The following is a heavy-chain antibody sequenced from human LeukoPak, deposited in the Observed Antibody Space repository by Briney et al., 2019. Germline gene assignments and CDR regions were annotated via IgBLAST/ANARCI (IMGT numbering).Heavy chain of an antibody. Sequence: GESLKISCKGSGYSFTSYWIGWVRQMPGKGLEWMGIIYPGDSDTRYSPSFQGQVTISADKSISTAYLQWSSLKASDTAMYYCARQISPDYDFWSGYDYYMDVWGKGTTVTVSS. CDR2: IYPGDSDT. J-gene: IGHJ6*03. CDR1: GYSFTSYW. V-gene: IGHV5-51*01. CDR3: ARQISPDYDFWSGYDYYMDV. D-gene: IGHD3-3*01.